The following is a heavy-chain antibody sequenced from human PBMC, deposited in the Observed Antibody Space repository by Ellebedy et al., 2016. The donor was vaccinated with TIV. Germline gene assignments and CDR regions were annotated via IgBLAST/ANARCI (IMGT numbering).Heavy chain of an antibody. J-gene: IGHJ4*02. V-gene: IGHV3-23*01. CDR3: AFARKADY. CDR1: GLTFSSHA. Sequence: PGGSLRLSCAASGLTFSSHAMNRVRHAPGKGLEWVSGISNSGGRTYYADSVTGRFTISRDNSKNTLYLQMNSLRAEDTAVKFCAFARKADYWGQGTLVTVSS. CDR2: ISNSGGRT.